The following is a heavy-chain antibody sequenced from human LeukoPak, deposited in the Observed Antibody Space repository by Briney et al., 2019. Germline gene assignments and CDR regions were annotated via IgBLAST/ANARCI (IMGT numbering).Heavy chain of an antibody. J-gene: IGHJ6*03. CDR1: GGSISSYY. V-gene: IGHV4-59*01. D-gene: IGHD3-22*01. CDR3: ARVVDSSGYYYYYYMDV. Sequence: PSETLSLTCTVSGGSISSYYWSWLRQPPGKGLEWIGYIYYSGSTNYNPSLTSRVTISVDTSKNQFSLKLSSVTAADTAVYYCARVVDSSGYYYYYYMDVWGKGTTVTVSS. CDR2: IYYSGST.